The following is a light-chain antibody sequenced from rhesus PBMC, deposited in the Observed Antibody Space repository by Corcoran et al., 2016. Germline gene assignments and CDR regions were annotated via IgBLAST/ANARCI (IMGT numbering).Light chain of an antibody. V-gene: IGKV1-66*01. CDR3: QPYNASPFA. CDR2: DAS. J-gene: IGKJ3*01. CDR1: QGSNHY. Sequence: DIQMTQLPSSLSASVGDRVTITRRASQGSNHYLSWYQQKPGKAPKSLIYDASSLETGVPSRISGSGSGTVYTLTISSLQPEAIETCYCQPYNASPFAFGPGTKLDIK.